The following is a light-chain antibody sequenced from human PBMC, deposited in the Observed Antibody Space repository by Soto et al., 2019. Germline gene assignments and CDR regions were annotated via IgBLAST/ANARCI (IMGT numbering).Light chain of an antibody. J-gene: IGLJ2*01. CDR3: QSYDRTLSGVV. CDR1: RSNIGAGYD. CDR2: ENN. Sequence: QSVLTQPPSVSGAPGQRGIISCTGSRSNIGAGYDVHWYQQLPGTAPKVLIFENNNRPSGVPDRFSGSKSGTSASLAITGLQAEDEADYYCQSYDRTLSGVVFGGGTKVTVL. V-gene: IGLV1-40*01.